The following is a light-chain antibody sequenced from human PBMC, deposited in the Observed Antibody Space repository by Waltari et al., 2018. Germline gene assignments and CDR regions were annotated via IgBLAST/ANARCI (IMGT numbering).Light chain of an antibody. CDR1: SSDVGRYNY. V-gene: IGLV2-11*01. CDR2: EVT. CDR3: CSYGGAKLI. J-gene: IGLJ2*01. Sequence: QSALTQPRSVSGSPGQSVAISCTGTSSDVGRYNYVSWYQQYPGKAPKLMIYEVTKRPSGVPDRFSGSKSGNTASLTISVLQAEDEADYYCCSYGGAKLIFGGGTRLTVL.